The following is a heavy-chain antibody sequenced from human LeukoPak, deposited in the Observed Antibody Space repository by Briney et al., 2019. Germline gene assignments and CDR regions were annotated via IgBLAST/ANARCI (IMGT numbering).Heavy chain of an antibody. Sequence: GASVKVSCKASGYTFTSYAMNWVRQAPRQGLEWMGWINTNTGNPTYAQGFTGRFVFSLDTSVSTAYLQISSLKAEDTAVYYCARVPQPLRWNDGGWNYWGQGTLVTVSS. D-gene: IGHD1-1*01. CDR2: INTNTGNP. V-gene: IGHV7-4-1*02. CDR1: GYTFTSYA. J-gene: IGHJ4*02. CDR3: ARVPQPLRWNDGGWNY.